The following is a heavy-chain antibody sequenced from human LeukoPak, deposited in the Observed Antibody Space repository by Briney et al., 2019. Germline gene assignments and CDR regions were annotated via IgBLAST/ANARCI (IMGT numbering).Heavy chain of an antibody. V-gene: IGHV1-2*02. CDR3: ASGRAIVAPIIGGWFDP. J-gene: IGHJ5*02. D-gene: IGHD5-12*01. CDR1: GYAFTGYY. CDR2: INPNSGGT. Sequence: ASVKVSCKASGYAFTGYYMHWVRQAPGQGLEWMGWINPNSGGTNYAQKFQGRVTMTRDTSISTDYMELSRLRSDDTAVYYCASGRAIVAPIIGGWFDPWGQGTLVTVSS.